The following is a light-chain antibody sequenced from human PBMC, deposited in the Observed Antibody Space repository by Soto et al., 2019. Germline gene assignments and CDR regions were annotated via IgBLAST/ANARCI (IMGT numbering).Light chain of an antibody. CDR1: QSVSSY. CDR3: QQRSNWPPYT. V-gene: IGKV3-11*01. Sequence: EIVLTQSQATLSLSPGARATLSCRASQSVSSYLAWYQQKPGQAPRLLIYDASNRATGIPARFSGSGSGTDFTLTISSLEPEDFAVYYCQQRSNWPPYTFGQGTKLEIK. CDR2: DAS. J-gene: IGKJ2*01.